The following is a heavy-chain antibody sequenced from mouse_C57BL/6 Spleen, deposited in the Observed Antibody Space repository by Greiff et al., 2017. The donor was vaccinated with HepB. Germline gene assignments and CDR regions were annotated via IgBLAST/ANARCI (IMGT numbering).Heavy chain of an antibody. CDR2: IYPRDGST. J-gene: IGHJ4*01. CDR1: GYTFTSYD. D-gene: IGHD1-1*01. V-gene: IGHV1-85*01. Sequence: VQLQESGPELVKPGASVKLSCKASGYTFTSYDINWVKQRPGQGLEWIGWIYPRDGSTKYNEKFKGKATLTVDTSSSTAYMELHSLTSEDSAVYFCARRGSSLYYYAMDYWGQGTSVTVSS. CDR3: ARRGSSLYYYAMDY.